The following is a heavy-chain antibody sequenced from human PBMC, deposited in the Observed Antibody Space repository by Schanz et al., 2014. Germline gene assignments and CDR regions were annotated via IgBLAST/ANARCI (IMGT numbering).Heavy chain of an antibody. V-gene: IGHV3-23*04. CDR1: GFTFSSYS. D-gene: IGHD1-1*01. J-gene: IGHJ4*02. Sequence: EVQLVESGGGLVQPGGSLRLSCAASGFTFSSYSMNWVRQAPGKGLEWVSAISGSGGSTYYADSVRGRFTVSRDNSKNTLYLEVNSLRPEDTALYYCARDRRNADLDYWGQGTLVTVSS. CDR3: ARDRRNADLDY. CDR2: ISGSGGST.